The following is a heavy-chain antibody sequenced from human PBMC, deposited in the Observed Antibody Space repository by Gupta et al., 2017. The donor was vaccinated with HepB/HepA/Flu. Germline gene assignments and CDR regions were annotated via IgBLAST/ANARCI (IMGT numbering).Heavy chain of an antibody. J-gene: IGHJ4*02. Sequence: EVQLVESGGGLVQPGGSLRLPCAAFGFTFSSYWMSWVRQAPGKGLEWVANIKQDGFEKYYLDSVKGRFTISRDNAKDSLYLQMNSLRAEDTAVYYCARGQITDWGSHDYWGQGALVTVSS. CDR2: IKQDGFEK. D-gene: IGHD7-27*01. CDR1: GFTFSSYW. CDR3: ARGQITDWGSHDY. V-gene: IGHV3-7*01.